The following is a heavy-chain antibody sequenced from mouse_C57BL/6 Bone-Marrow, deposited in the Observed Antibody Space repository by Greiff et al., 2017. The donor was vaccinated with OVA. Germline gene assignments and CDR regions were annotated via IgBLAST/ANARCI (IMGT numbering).Heavy chain of an antibody. D-gene: IGHD2-10*01. V-gene: IGHV1-54*01. J-gene: IGHJ3*01. Sequence: VKLQESGAELVRPGTSVKVSCKASGYAFTNYLIEWVKQRPGQGLEWIGVINPGSGGTNYNEKFKGKATLTADKSSSTAYMQLSSLTSEDSAVYFCARSYYGNPAWFAYWGQGTLVTVSA. CDR2: INPGSGGT. CDR3: ARSYYGNPAWFAY. CDR1: GYAFTNYL.